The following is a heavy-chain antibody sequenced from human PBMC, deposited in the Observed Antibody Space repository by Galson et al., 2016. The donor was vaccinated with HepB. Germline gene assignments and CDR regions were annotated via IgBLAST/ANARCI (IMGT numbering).Heavy chain of an antibody. J-gene: IGHJ4*02. CDR1: GFSLSTSGMC. CDR3: ARSKGGAPFYFDY. V-gene: IGHV2-70*01. D-gene: IGHD3-16*01. CDR2: LDWDDDK. Sequence: PALVKPTQTLSLTCTFSGFSLSTSGMCVSWIRQPPGKAPEWLALLDWDDDKHYRASVKTRVTISKDTSKNQVVLTMTNMDPVVTATYYCARSKGGAPFYFDYWGQGILVTVSS.